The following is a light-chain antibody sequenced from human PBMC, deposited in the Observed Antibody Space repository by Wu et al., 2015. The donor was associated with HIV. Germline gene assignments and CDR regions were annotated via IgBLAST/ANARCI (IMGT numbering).Light chain of an antibody. CDR1: QSIRSN. Sequence: IVLTQSPGTLSLSPGERAALSCRASQSIRSNLAWYQQKPGQAPRLLIYGASTRATGIPARFSGSGSGTEFTLTISNMQSEDFAIYYCQQYNNWPPYTFGQGTKLEIK. CDR3: QQYNNWPPYT. J-gene: IGKJ2*01. CDR2: GAS. V-gene: IGKV3-15*01.